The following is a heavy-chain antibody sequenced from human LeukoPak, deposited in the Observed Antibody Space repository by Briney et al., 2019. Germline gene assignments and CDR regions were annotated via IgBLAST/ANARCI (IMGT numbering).Heavy chain of an antibody. CDR2: VNPYSGGT. Sequence: ASVKVSCKASGYTFTDYYITWVGWAPGQGLEWMGWVNPYSGGTNYAQKFQGRVTMTSDTSISTAYMELSRLTSDDTAVYYCARGGVEELYASDYWGQGILVTVSS. J-gene: IGHJ4*02. CDR1: GYTFTDYY. D-gene: IGHD3-3*01. V-gene: IGHV1-2*02. CDR3: ARGGVEELYASDY.